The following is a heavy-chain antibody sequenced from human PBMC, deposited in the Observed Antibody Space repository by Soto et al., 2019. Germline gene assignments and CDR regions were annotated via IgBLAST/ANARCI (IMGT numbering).Heavy chain of an antibody. CDR3: ARPGYCTATSCHGYDY. CDR2: IYPGDSDT. Sequence: PGESLKISCNGSGYSFTTYWIGWVRQMPGKGLEWMGIIYPGDSDTRYSPSFQGQVTISADRSISTAYLQWSSLKASDTAMYFCARPGYCTATSCHGYDYWGQGTLVTVSS. D-gene: IGHD2-2*01. CDR1: GYSFTTYW. J-gene: IGHJ4*02. V-gene: IGHV5-51*01.